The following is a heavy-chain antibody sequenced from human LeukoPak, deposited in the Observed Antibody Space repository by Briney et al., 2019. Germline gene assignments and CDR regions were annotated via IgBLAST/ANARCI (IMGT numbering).Heavy chain of an antibody. J-gene: IGHJ4*02. D-gene: IGHD3-10*01. CDR3: AREGYYGSGSPPSLYFDY. CDR1: GFIFSNYN. Sequence: GGSLRLSCAASGFIFSNYNMDWVRQAPGKGLEWVSYISSGGDSIYYADSVKGRFTISRDNADNSLYLQMNSLRAEDTAIYYCAREGYYGSGSPPSLYFDYWGQGTLVTVSS. CDR2: ISSGGDSI. V-gene: IGHV3-48*03.